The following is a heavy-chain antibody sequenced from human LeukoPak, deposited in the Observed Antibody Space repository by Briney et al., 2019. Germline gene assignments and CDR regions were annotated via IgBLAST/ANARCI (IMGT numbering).Heavy chain of an antibody. Sequence: GGSLRLSCAASGFTFSSYAMSWVRQAPGKGLEWVSAISGSGGSTYYADSVKGRFTISRDNSKNTLYLQMNSLRAEDTAVYYCAKLSGGSLFYYYCYYMDVWGKGTTVTVSS. V-gene: IGHV3-23*01. J-gene: IGHJ6*03. CDR1: GFTFSSYA. CDR3: AKLSGGSLFYYYCYYMDV. CDR2: ISGSGGST. D-gene: IGHD2-15*01.